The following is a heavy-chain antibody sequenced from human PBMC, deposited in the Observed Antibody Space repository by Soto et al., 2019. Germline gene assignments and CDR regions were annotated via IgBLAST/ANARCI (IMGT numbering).Heavy chain of an antibody. CDR3: ARGPLYYFDY. CDR1: GFTFKTYA. J-gene: IGHJ4*02. V-gene: IGHV3-23*01. Sequence: GGSLRLSCAASGFTFKTYAMSWVRQAPGKGLEWVSAISGSGANTYYADSVRGRFTISRDNAKKTLYLQMNSLRAEDTAVYYCARGPLYYFDYWGQGTLVTVSS. D-gene: IGHD3-16*01. CDR2: ISGSGANT.